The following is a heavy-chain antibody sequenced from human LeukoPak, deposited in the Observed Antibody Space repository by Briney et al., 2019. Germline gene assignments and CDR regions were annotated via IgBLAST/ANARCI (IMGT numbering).Heavy chain of an antibody. CDR1: GFTVSSNY. D-gene: IGHD3-22*01. V-gene: IGHV3-66*01. CDR3: ARGAKYYYDSSAPPNWFDP. J-gene: IGHJ5*02. CDR2: IYSGGST. Sequence: GGSLRLSCAASGFTVSSNYMSWVRQAPGKGLEWVSVIYSGGSTYYADSVKGRFTISRDNSKNTLYLQMNSLRAEDTAVYYCARGAKYYYDSSAPPNWFDPWAREPWSPSPQ.